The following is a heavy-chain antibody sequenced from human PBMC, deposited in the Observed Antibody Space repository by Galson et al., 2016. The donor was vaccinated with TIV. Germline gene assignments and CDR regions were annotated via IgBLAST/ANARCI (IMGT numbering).Heavy chain of an antibody. CDR3: TKGRTYCSGTSCYSFDP. D-gene: IGHD2-2*01. V-gene: IGHV3-23*01. CDR2: ISGSGGST. J-gene: IGHJ5*02. Sequence: SLRLSCAASGFTFNSYAMGWVRQAPGKGLEWVSGISGSGGSTHYADSVKGRFTITRDRSKNMVYLQMHSLRAEDTAVYYCTKGRTYCSGTSCYSFDPWGQGTLVSVSS. CDR1: GFTFNSYA.